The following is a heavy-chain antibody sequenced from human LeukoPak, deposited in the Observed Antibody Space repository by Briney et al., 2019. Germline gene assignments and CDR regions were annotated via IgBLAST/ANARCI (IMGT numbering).Heavy chain of an antibody. J-gene: IGHJ3*02. Sequence: GASVKVSCKASGYTFTSYGISWVRQAPGQGLEWMGWISAYNGNTNYAQKLQGRVTMTTDTSTSTAYMELRSLRSDDTAVYYCARAHYVYYYDSSGYYLLGAFDIWGQGTMVTVSS. V-gene: IGHV1-18*01. D-gene: IGHD3-22*01. CDR3: ARAHYVYYYDSSGYYLLGAFDI. CDR1: GYTFTSYG. CDR2: ISAYNGNT.